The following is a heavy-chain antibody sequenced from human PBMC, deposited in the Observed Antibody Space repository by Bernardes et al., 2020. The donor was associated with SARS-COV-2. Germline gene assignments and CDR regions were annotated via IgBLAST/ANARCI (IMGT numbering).Heavy chain of an antibody. CDR1: GFTFSTYA. D-gene: IGHD4-4*01. V-gene: IGHV3-23*01. CDR3: AKRHYSGNSGAFDI. CDR2: ISGITDST. J-gene: IGHJ3*02. Sequence: GGSLRLSCEASGFTFSTYALSWVRQAPGKGLEWVSGISGITDSTYYADSVKGRFTISRDNSKNTLYLQMNSLRAEDTAVYYCAKRHYSGNSGAFDIWGQGTMVTVSS.